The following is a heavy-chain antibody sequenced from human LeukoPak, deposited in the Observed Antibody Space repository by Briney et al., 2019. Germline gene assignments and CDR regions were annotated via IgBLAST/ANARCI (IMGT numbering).Heavy chain of an antibody. J-gene: IGHJ4*02. CDR1: GYTFTGYY. D-gene: IGHD1-26*01. CDR2: INPNSGGT. CDR3: ARRWGGATSGFDY. Sequence: GASVKVSCKSSGYTFTGYYMHWVRQAPGQGLEWMGWINPNSGGTNYAQKFQGRVTMTRDTSISTAYMELSRLRSDDTAVYYCARRWGGATSGFDYWGQGTLVTVSS. V-gene: IGHV1-2*02.